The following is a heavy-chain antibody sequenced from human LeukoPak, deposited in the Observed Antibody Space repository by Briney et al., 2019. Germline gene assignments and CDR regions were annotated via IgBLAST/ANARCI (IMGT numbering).Heavy chain of an antibody. V-gene: IGHV4-34*01. CDR2: INHSGST. J-gene: IGHJ4*02. Sequence: SETLSLTCAVYGGSFSGYYWSWIRQPPGKGLEWIGEINHSGSTNYNPSLKSRVTISVDTSKNQFSLKLSSVTAADTAVYYCARHHSVTGSSGWYFDYWGQGTLVTVSS. D-gene: IGHD6-19*01. CDR3: ARHHSVTGSSGWYFDY. CDR1: GGSFSGYY.